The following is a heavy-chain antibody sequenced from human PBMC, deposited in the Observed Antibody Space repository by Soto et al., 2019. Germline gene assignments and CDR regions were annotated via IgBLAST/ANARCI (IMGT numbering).Heavy chain of an antibody. CDR3: ARGTTYYYDSSAYFDY. Sequence: TLSLTCTVSGGSINSSDYYWSWIRQPPGKVLEWIGYIYSSGSTYYNPSLKSRVTISVDRSKNQLSLKLSSVTAADTAVYYCARGTTYYYDSSAYFDYWGQGTLVTVSS. CDR2: IYSSGST. CDR1: GGSINSSDYY. J-gene: IGHJ4*02. D-gene: IGHD3-22*01. V-gene: IGHV4-30-4*01.